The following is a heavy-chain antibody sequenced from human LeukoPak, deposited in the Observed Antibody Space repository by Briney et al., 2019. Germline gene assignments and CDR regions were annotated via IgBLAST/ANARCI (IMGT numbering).Heavy chain of an antibody. Sequence: ASVKVSCKASGYTFTSYGISWVRQAPGQGLEWMGWISAYNGNTNYAQKLQGRVTMTTDASTSTAYMELRSLRSDDTAVYYCARDPSVVVAATVVDYWGQGTLVTVSS. V-gene: IGHV1-18*01. D-gene: IGHD2-15*01. CDR2: ISAYNGNT. CDR3: ARDPSVVVAATVVDY. CDR1: GYTFTSYG. J-gene: IGHJ4*02.